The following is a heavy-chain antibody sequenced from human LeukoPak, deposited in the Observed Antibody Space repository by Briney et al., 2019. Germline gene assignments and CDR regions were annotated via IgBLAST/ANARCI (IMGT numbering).Heavy chain of an antibody. CDR3: AKDRFGSGSPNWFGP. V-gene: IGHV3-23*01. CDR2: ISGSGGNI. CDR1: GFTFNNYA. J-gene: IGHJ5*02. Sequence: PGGSLRLSCAASGFTFNNYAMSWVRQAPGKGLEWVSAISGSGGNIFYADSLKGRFTISRDNSNNTLYLHMSSLRADDTAVYYCAKDRFGSGSPNWFGPWGQGTLVTVSS. D-gene: IGHD3-10*01.